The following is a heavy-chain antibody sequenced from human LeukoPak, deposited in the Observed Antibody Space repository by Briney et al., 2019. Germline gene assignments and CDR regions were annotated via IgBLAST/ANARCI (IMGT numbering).Heavy chain of an antibody. CDR2: INPSGGST. CDR1: GYTFTSYY. Sequence: ASVKVSCKASGYTFTSYYMHWVRQAPGQGLEWMGIINPSGGSTSYAQKFQGRVTMTRDTSTSTDYMELSSLRSEDTAVYYCARDRRDSSGWSAFDYWGQGTLVTVSS. D-gene: IGHD6-19*01. J-gene: IGHJ4*02. V-gene: IGHV1-46*01. CDR3: ARDRRDSSGWSAFDY.